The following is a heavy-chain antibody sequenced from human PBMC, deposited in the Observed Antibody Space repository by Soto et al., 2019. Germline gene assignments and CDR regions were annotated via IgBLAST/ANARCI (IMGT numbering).Heavy chain of an antibody. Sequence: SETLSLTCTVSGGSISSSSYYWGWIRQPPGKGLEWIGSIYYSGSTYYNPSLKSRVTISVDTSKNQFSLKLSSVTAADTAVYYCARRIFGVLEIWFDPWGQGTLVTVSS. CDR1: GGSISSSSYY. CDR2: IYYSGST. J-gene: IGHJ5*02. CDR3: ARRIFGVLEIWFDP. V-gene: IGHV4-39*01. D-gene: IGHD3-3*01.